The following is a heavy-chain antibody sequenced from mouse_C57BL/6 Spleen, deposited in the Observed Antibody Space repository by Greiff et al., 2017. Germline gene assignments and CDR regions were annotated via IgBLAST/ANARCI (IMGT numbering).Heavy chain of an antibody. Sequence: QVQLQQPGAELVRPGSSVKLSCKASGYTFTSYWMHWVKQRPIQGLEWIGNIDPSDSETHYNQKFKDKATLTVDKSSSTAYMQLSSLTSEDSAVYYCARGRSGYDYAMDYWGQGTSVTVSS. CDR3: ARGRSGYDYAMDY. J-gene: IGHJ4*01. CDR2: IDPSDSET. D-gene: IGHD2-2*01. CDR1: GYTFTSYW. V-gene: IGHV1-52*01.